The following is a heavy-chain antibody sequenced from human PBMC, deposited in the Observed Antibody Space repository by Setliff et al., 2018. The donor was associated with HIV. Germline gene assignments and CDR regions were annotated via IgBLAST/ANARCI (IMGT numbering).Heavy chain of an antibody. V-gene: IGHV4-31*03. CDR3: AKEGNSVDNWLDP. Sequence: SDTLSLTCTVSGDPIFIGGYYWSWIRQHPGGGLEWIGYIYHTGKTYYNPSLQSRIIMSLDMSQNQFSLKLSSVTAADTAVYYCAKEGNSVDNWLDPWGPGTLVTVSS. CDR2: IYHTGKT. CDR1: GDPIFIGGYY. D-gene: IGHD1-26*01. J-gene: IGHJ5*02.